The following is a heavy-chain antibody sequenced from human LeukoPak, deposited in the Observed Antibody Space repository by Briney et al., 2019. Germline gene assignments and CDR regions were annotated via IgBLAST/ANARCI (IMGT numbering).Heavy chain of an antibody. CDR2: IYHSGRT. V-gene: IGHV4-38-2*02. Sequence: SETLSLTCTVSGYSISSGHYWGWIRQPPGKGLEWMGSIYHSGRTYDAPSLKSRVTISVDTSKNQFSLKVNSVTAADTAVYYCARADYADAFDIWGQGTMVTVSS. CDR3: ARADYADAFDI. J-gene: IGHJ3*02. CDR1: GYSISSGHY. D-gene: IGHD4/OR15-4a*01.